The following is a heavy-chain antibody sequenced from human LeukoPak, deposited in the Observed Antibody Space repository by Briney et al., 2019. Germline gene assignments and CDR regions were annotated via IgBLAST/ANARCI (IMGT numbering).Heavy chain of an antibody. J-gene: IGHJ4*02. Sequence: ASVKVSCKASGGTFSSYAVSWVRQAPGQGLEWMGRIIPILGIANYAQKFQGRVTITADKSTSTAYMELSSLRSEDTAVYYCATLGDYYDSSGAFDYWGQGTLVTVSS. CDR3: ATLGDYYDSSGAFDY. CDR2: IIPILGIA. D-gene: IGHD3-22*01. V-gene: IGHV1-69*04. CDR1: GGTFSSYA.